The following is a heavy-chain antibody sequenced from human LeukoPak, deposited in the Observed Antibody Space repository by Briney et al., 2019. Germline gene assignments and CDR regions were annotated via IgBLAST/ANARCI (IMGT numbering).Heavy chain of an antibody. V-gene: IGHV4-59*01. D-gene: IGHD4-17*01. CDR2: IYYSGST. CDR3: ARGGYGDYENWFDP. J-gene: IGHJ5*02. CDR1: GGSISSYY. Sequence: SETLSLICTVSGGSISSYYWSWIRQPPGKGLEWIGYIYYSGSTNYNPSLKSRVTISVDTSKNQFSPKLSSVTAADTAVYYCARGGYGDYENWFDPWGQGTLVTVSS.